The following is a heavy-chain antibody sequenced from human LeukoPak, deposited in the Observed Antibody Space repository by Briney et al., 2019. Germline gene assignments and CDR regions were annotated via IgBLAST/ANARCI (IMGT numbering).Heavy chain of an antibody. V-gene: IGHV3-53*01. J-gene: IGHJ4*02. Sequence: GSLGLSCAASGFTVSSNYMSWVRQAPGKGLEWVSVIYSGGSTYYADSVKGRFTISRDNSKNTLYLQMNSLRAEDTAVYYCARGVVHSGSYSNFDYWGQGTLVTVSS. CDR1: GFTVSSNY. D-gene: IGHD1-26*01. CDR3: ARGVVHSGSYSNFDY. CDR2: IYSGGST.